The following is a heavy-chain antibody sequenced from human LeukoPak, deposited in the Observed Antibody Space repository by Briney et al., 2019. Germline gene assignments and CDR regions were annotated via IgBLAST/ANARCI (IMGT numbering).Heavy chain of an antibody. CDR2: IYYSGST. D-gene: IGHD1-26*01. V-gene: IGHV4-59*01. J-gene: IGHJ4*02. CDR3: ARAWRSGSYFDY. CDR1: GGSISSYY. Sequence: SETLSLTCTVSGGSISSYYWSWIRQPPGKGLEWIGYIYYSGSTNYNPSLKRRVTISVDTSKNQFSLKLSSVTAADTAVYYCARAWRSGSYFDYWGQGTLVTVSS.